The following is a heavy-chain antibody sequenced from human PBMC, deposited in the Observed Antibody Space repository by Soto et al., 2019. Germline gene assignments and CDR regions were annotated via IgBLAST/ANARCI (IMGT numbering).Heavy chain of an antibody. CDR1: GGSISSGGYY. CDR2: IYYSGST. V-gene: IGHV4-31*03. D-gene: IGHD4-17*01. J-gene: IGHJ6*02. Sequence: QVQLQESGPGLVKPSQTLSLTCTVSGGSISSGGYYWSWIRQHPGKGLEWIGYIYYSGSTYYNPSLKSRVTISVDTSKNQFSLKLSSVTAADTAVYYCASNDYGVSRYYYYGMDVWGQGTTVTVSS. CDR3: ASNDYGVSRYYYYGMDV.